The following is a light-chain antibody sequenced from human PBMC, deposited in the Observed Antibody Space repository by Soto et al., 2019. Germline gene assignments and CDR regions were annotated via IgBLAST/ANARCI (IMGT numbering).Light chain of an antibody. CDR3: QQYDSPPRT. J-gene: IGKJ1*01. CDR1: QSISSTY. Sequence: EIVLTQSPGTLSLSPGKRFTLSCRASQSISSTYLAWYQQKPGQAPRLLIYGASSRATGIPDRFSGSGSGTDFTLTISRLEPEDFAVYYCQQYDSPPRTFGQGTKVEVQ. V-gene: IGKV3-20*01. CDR2: GAS.